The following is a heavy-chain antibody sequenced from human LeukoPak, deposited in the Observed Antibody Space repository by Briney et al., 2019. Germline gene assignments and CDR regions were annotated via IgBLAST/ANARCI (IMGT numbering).Heavy chain of an antibody. CDR1: GGSISSYY. D-gene: IGHD3-3*01. J-gene: IGHJ5*02. Sequence: SETLSLTCTVSGGSISSYYWSWIRQPPGKGLEWIAYIYYSGSTNYNPSLKSRVTISVDTSKNQFSLKLSSVTAADTAAYYCARVRKSILAVVKWFDPWGQGTLVTVSS. CDR2: IYYSGST. CDR3: ARVRKSILAVVKWFDP. V-gene: IGHV4-59*01.